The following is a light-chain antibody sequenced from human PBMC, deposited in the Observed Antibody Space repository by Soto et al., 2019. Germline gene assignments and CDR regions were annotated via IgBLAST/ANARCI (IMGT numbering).Light chain of an antibody. J-gene: IGLJ3*02. CDR2: EVS. CDR3: SSYTSSSIPWV. V-gene: IGLV2-14*01. Sequence: QSVLTQPPSASGSPGQSVTISCTGTSSDVGKYDYVSWFQHHPGKAPKLMIYEVSNRPSGVSNRFSGSKSGNTASLTISGLQAEDEADYYCSSYTSSSIPWVFGGGTQLTVL. CDR1: SSDVGKYDY.